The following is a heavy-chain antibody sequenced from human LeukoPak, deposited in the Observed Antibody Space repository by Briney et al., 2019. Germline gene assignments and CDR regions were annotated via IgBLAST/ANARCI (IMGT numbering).Heavy chain of an antibody. CDR1: GFTFSSYG. V-gene: IGHV3-33*06. CDR2: IWYDGSNK. D-gene: IGHD3-22*01. CDR3: AKGDSSGYYTYFQH. Sequence: GGSLRLSCAASGFTFSSYGMHWVRQAPGKGLERVAVIWYDGSNKYYADSVKGRFTISRDNSKNTLYLQMNSLRAEDTAVYHCAKGDSSGYYTYFQHWGQGTLVTVSS. J-gene: IGHJ1*01.